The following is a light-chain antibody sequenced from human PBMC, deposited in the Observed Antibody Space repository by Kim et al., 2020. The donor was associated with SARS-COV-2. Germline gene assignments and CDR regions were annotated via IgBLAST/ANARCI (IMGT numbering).Light chain of an antibody. Sequence: GKTARVSCGGNSIGSKSVHWYQQKSGQAPVLVIYYDSDRPSGIPERFSGSNPGNTATLTISRVEAGDEADYYCQVWDSSSDHRVVFGGGTQLTVL. V-gene: IGLV3-21*04. CDR1: SIGSKS. J-gene: IGLJ2*01. CDR3: QVWDSSSDHRVV. CDR2: YDS.